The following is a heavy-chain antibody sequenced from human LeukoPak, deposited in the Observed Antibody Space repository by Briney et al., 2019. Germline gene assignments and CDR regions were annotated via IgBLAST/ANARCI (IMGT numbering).Heavy chain of an antibody. CDR1: GFTFSSYG. CDR3: AKEGGYYDILSIPYYFDY. Sequence: PGRSLRLSCAASGFTFSSYGMHWVRQAPGKGLEWVAVISYDGSNKYYADSVKGRFTISRDNSKNTLYLQMNSLRAEDTAVYYCAKEGGYYDILSIPYYFDYWGQGTLVTVSS. D-gene: IGHD3-9*01. J-gene: IGHJ4*02. CDR2: ISYDGSNK. V-gene: IGHV3-30*18.